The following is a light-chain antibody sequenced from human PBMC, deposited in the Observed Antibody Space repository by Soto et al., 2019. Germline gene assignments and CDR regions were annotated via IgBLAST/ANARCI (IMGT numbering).Light chain of an antibody. Sequence: SSELRHPPSVSLSPGHTARITCSGDAPPKQYAYWYQQKPGQAPVLVIYKDNERPSGIPERFSGSSSGTTVTLTISGVQAEDEDDYYCQSADSSGTYVVFGGGTK. J-gene: IGLJ2*01. CDR2: KDN. CDR1: APPKQY. V-gene: IGLV3-25*02. CDR3: QSADSSGTYVV.